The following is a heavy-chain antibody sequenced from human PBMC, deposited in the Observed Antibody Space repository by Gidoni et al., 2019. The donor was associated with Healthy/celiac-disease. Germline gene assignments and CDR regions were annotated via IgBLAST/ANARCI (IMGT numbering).Heavy chain of an antibody. CDR1: GFTFSSYG. CDR2: ISYDGSNK. V-gene: IGHV3-30*18. CDR3: AKDGKYSSSFFIYYYMDV. J-gene: IGHJ6*03. D-gene: IGHD6-6*01. Sequence: QVQLVESGGGVVQPGRSLRLSCAASGFTFSSYGMHWVRQAPGKGLEWVAVISYDGSNKYYADSVKGRFTISRDNSKNTLYLQMNSLRAEDTAVYYCAKDGKYSSSFFIYYYMDVWGKGTTVTVSS.